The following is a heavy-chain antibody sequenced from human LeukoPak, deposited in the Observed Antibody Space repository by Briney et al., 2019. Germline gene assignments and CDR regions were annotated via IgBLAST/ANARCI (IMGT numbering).Heavy chain of an antibody. CDR2: INVDGSGA. D-gene: IGHD6-19*01. Sequence: GGSLRLSCAASGFTVSTYWMHWVRQAPGKGLVWVSHINVDGSGATYADSVKGRFTISRDNAKNTLYLHMNSLRAEDTAVYYCARDTRIYSSGWYYSFDYWGQGTLVTVSS. V-gene: IGHV3-74*01. CDR3: ARDTRIYSSGWYYSFDY. CDR1: GFTVSTYW. J-gene: IGHJ4*02.